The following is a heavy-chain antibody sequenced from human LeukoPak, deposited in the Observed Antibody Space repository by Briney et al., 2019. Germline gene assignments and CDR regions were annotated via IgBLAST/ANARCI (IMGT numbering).Heavy chain of an antibody. CDR2: ISSSSSYI. J-gene: IGHJ4*02. CDR3: ARGLRSPDILTGYYFDY. CDR1: GFTFSSYS. V-gene: IGHV3-21*01. Sequence: GGSLRLSCAAYGFTFSSYSMNWVRQVPGKGLEWVSSISSSSSYIYYADSVKGRFTISRDNAKNSLYLQMNSLRAEDTAVYYCARGLRSPDILTGYYFDYWGQGTLVTISS. D-gene: IGHD3-9*01.